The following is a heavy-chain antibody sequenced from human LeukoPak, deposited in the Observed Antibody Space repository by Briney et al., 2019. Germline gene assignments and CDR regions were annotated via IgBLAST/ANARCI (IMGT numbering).Heavy chain of an antibody. V-gene: IGHV3-23*01. Sequence: GGSLRLSCAASGFTFSNYAMTWVRLAPGKGLEWVSSIGSGGDTYYVDSVKGRFTISRDNSKNTVYLQMDSLRAEDTAVYYCARDLTLGKPDYFDHWGQGTLVTVSS. CDR3: ARDLTLGKPDYFDH. CDR1: GFTFSNYA. J-gene: IGHJ4*02. D-gene: IGHD7-27*01. CDR2: IGSGGDT.